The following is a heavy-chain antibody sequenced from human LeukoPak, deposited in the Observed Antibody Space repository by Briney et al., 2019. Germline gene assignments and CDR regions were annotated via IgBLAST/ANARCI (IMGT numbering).Heavy chain of an antibody. V-gene: IGHV3-33*01. CDR3: ARDTSSSWYYFDH. Sequence: EGSLRLSCAASGFTFRNYVMHWVRQAPGKGLERLAVIWSDGSTKYYAESVQGRFTISRDTSKNRLYLQLNSLRVEDTAVFYCARDTSSSWYYFDHWGQGTLVTVSS. D-gene: IGHD6-13*01. CDR1: GFTFRNYV. J-gene: IGHJ4*02. CDR2: IWSDGSTK.